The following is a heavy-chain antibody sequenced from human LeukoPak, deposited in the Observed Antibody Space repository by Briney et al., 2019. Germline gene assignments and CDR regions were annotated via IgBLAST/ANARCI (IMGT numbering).Heavy chain of an antibody. D-gene: IGHD6-19*01. Sequence: PGGSLRLSCAASGITFTSHAMSWVRQAPGKGLESVSRINTDGTVTTYADSVKGRFTVSRDNADNTMFLQMNSVRDEDTAVYYCATKQWLAPPPDSWGQGTPVTVSS. CDR1: GITFTSHA. V-gene: IGHV3-74*01. J-gene: IGHJ4*02. CDR3: ATKQWLAPPPDS. CDR2: INTDGTVT.